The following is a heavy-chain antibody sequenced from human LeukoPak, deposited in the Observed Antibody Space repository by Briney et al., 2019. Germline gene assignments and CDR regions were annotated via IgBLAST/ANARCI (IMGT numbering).Heavy chain of an antibody. D-gene: IGHD3-16*01. CDR2: NYHTGDT. CDR1: GVSVTNYY. J-gene: IGHJ4*02. Sequence: PSETLSLTCSVSGVSVTNYYWSWVRQPAGKRLEWIGRNYHTGDTIYNPSLKSRVTMSVDMSKNHLSLKLTSVTAADAAVYYCARDLTARGSFDYWGQGILVSVSS. CDR3: ARDLTARGSFDY. V-gene: IGHV4-4*07.